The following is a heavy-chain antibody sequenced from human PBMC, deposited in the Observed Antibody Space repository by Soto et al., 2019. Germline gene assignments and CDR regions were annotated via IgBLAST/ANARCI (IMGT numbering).Heavy chain of an antibody. Sequence: QLQLVESGGGVVQPGRSLRLSCAASGFIFSQYGMHWVRQTPDKGLEWVGLIGRDGSRHFYAECVKGRFTISRDNSKNTLYLQIDSLRVEDMALYLCARAADNPDKAFDMWGQGTVVTVS. D-gene: IGHD2-15*01. CDR1: GFIFSQYG. J-gene: IGHJ3*02. CDR3: ARAADNPDKAFDM. CDR2: IGRDGSRH. V-gene: IGHV3-33*01.